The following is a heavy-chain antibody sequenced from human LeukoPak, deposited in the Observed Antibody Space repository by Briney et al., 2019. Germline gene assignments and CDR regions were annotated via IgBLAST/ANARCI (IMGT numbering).Heavy chain of an antibody. V-gene: IGHV3-74*01. CDR1: GFTFSSFW. D-gene: IGHD2-8*02. J-gene: IGHJ4*02. Sequence: GGSLRLSCSAAGFTFSSFWMHWVRQAPGKGLVWVARIHGDGRNTDYADSVKGRFTITRDNAKNTLYLQMNSLRAEDTVVYFCASSLGYCTGGNCYTRDYIEYWGQGTQVTVSS. CDR3: ASSLGYCTGGNCYTRDYIEY. CDR2: IHGDGRNT.